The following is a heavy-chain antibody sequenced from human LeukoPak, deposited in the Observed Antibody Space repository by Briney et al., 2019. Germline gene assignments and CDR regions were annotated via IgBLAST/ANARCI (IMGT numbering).Heavy chain of an antibody. CDR3: ARSGQITFGGVIVAGFDY. CDR2: IYYSGST. D-gene: IGHD3-16*02. CDR1: GGSISSYY. Sequence: SETLSLTCTVSGGSISSYYWSWIRQPPGKGLEWIGYIYYSGSTNYNPSLKSRVTISVDTSKNQFSLKLSSVTAADTVVYYCARSGQITFGGVIVAGFDYWGQGTLVTVSS. J-gene: IGHJ4*02. V-gene: IGHV4-59*01.